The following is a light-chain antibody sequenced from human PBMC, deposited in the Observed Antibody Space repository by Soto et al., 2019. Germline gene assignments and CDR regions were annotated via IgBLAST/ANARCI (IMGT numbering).Light chain of an antibody. V-gene: IGKV3-20*01. CDR3: QQYGTSPLMYT. J-gene: IGKJ2*01. CDR1: QSVTSNY. CDR2: GAS. Sequence: EVVLTQSPGTLSLSPGERATLSCRASQSVTSNYLAWYQQRPGQAPRLLIYGASIRATGVPGRFSGSGSGTDFTLTITRLEPEDFAVYYCQQYGTSPLMYTFGQGTKLDIK.